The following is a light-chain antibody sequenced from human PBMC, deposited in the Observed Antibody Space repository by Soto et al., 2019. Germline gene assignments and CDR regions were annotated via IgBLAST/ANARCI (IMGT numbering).Light chain of an antibody. V-gene: IGKV3-15*01. J-gene: IGKJ2*01. CDR2: GAS. CDR1: QSVSSN. Sequence: EIVMTQSPATLSVSPGERATLSCRASQSVSSNLDWYQQKPGQAPRLLIYGASTRATGIPARFSGSGSGTEFTFTISSLQSEDFAVYYCQQYNNWPPYTFGQGTKVEIK. CDR3: QQYNNWPPYT.